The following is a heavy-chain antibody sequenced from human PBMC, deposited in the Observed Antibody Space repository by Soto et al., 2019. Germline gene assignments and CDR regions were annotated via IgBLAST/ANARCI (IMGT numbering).Heavy chain of an antibody. CDR3: ARDRAYLSGYYYFDY. CDR2: ITPIVDTA. CDR1: GYTFTSYG. J-gene: IGHJ4*02. V-gene: IGHV1-69*13. D-gene: IGHD3-22*01. Sequence: SVKVSCKASGYTFTSYGISWVRQAPGQGLEWMGGITPIVDTANYAQKFQGRVTITADESTSTAYMELSSLRSEDTAIYYCARDRAYLSGYYYFDYWGQGALVTAPQ.